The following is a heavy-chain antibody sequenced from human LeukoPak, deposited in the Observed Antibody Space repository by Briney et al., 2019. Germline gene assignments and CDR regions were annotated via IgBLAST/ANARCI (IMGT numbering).Heavy chain of an antibody. V-gene: IGHV4-34*01. J-gene: IGHJ6*02. D-gene: IGHD6-19*01. Sequence: SETLSRTCAVYGGSFSGYYWSWIRQPPGKGLEWIGEINHSGSTNYNPSLKSRVTISVDTSKNQFSLKLSSVTAADTAVYYCARVVGGWYSYGMDVWGQGTTVTVSS. CDR2: INHSGST. CDR3: ARVVGGWYSYGMDV. CDR1: GGSFSGYY.